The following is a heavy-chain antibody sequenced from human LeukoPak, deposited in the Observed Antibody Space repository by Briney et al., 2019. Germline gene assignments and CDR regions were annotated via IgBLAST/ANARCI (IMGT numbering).Heavy chain of an antibody. Sequence: GRSLRLSCAASGFTFSNYGMHWVRQAPGKGLEWVAFIRFDGRNKYYADSVKGRFTISRDNSKDTLYLQMNSLRAEDTALYYCARDGNGDTCYYYYMDVWGKGTTVTVSS. CDR3: ARDGNGDTCYYYYMDV. D-gene: IGHD1-1*01. J-gene: IGHJ6*03. CDR1: GFTFSNYG. CDR2: IRFDGRNK. V-gene: IGHV3-30*02.